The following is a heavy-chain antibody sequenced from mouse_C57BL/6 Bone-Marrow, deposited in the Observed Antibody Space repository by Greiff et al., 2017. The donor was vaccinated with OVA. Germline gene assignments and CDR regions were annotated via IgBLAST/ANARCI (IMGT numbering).Heavy chain of an antibody. J-gene: IGHJ3*01. Sequence: QVQLQQPGAELVMPGASVKLSCKASGYTFTSYWMHWVKQRPGQGLEWIGEIDPSDSYTNYNQKFKGKSTLTVDKSSSTAYMQLSSLTSEDSAVYDCAREGALLLRGGFAYWGQGTLVTVSA. CDR2: IDPSDSYT. D-gene: IGHD1-1*01. CDR3: AREGALLLRGGFAY. V-gene: IGHV1-69*01. CDR1: GYTFTSYW.